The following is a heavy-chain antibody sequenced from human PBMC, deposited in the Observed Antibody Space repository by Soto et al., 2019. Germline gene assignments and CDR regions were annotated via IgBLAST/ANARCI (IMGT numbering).Heavy chain of an antibody. Sequence: PGGTLRLSCAASAFTFSSYAMSWVRQAPGKGLEWVSAISGSGGSTYYADSVKGRFTISRDNSKNTLYLQMNSLRAEDTAVYYCAKDRSAVAGSYYYYMDVWGKGTTVTVSS. D-gene: IGHD6-19*01. J-gene: IGHJ6*03. CDR1: AFTFSSYA. CDR3: AKDRSAVAGSYYYYMDV. CDR2: ISGSGGST. V-gene: IGHV3-23*01.